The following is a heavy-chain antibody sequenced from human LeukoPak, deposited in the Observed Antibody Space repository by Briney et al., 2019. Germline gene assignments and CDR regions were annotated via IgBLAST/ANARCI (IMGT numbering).Heavy chain of an antibody. V-gene: IGHV1-8*01. CDR2: MNPNSGNT. J-gene: IGHJ4*02. D-gene: IGHD3-3*01. Sequence: GASVKVSCKASGYTFTSYDINWVRQAIGQGLEWMGWMNPNSGNTGYAQKFQGRVTMTRNTSISTAYMELSSLRSEDTAVYYCARGRSDYDFWSGYYTTYYFDYWGQGTLVTVSS. CDR3: ARGRSDYDFWSGYYTTYYFDY. CDR1: GYTFTSYD.